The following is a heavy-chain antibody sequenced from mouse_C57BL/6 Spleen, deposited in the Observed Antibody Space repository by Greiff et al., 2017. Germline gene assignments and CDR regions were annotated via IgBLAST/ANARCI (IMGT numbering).Heavy chain of an antibody. CDR2: INPYNGDT. V-gene: IGHV1-20*01. CDR1: GYSFTGYF. J-gene: IGHJ4*01. Sequence: EVQLQQSGPELVKPGDSVKISCKASGYSFTGYFMNWVMQSHGKSLEWIGRINPYNGDTFYNQKFKGKATLTVDKSSSTAHMERRSLTSEDSAVYYCARPSIHYYAMDYWGQETSDTVSS. CDR3: ARPSIHYYAMDY.